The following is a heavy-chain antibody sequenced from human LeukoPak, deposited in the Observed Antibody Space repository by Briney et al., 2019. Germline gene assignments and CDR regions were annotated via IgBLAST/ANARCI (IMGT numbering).Heavy chain of an antibody. CDR1: GFTVSSNS. Sequence: GGSLSLSCAASGFTVSSNSMSWVRQAPGKGLEWVSVIYSGGSTFYADSVKGKFTISRDNSKNTLYLQMNSLRAEDTAVYYCARKHYYDSSGFFPPMDYWGQGTLVTVSS. V-gene: IGHV3-66*01. J-gene: IGHJ4*02. D-gene: IGHD3-22*01. CDR3: ARKHYYDSSGFFPPMDY. CDR2: IYSGGST.